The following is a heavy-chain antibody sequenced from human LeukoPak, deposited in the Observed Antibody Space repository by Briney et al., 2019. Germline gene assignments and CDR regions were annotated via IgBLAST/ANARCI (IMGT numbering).Heavy chain of an antibody. CDR1: GYTFTDSY. CDR2: INPNSGGT. J-gene: IGHJ6*03. D-gene: IGHD4-23*01. Sequence: GASVKVSCKASGYTFTDSYMHWVRQAPGQGLEWMGWINPNSGGTNYAQKFQGRVTMTRDTSITTVYMELSRLRSDDTAVYYCARGGYGGNVIRDYMDVWGKGTTVTVSS. V-gene: IGHV1-2*02. CDR3: ARGGYGGNVIRDYMDV.